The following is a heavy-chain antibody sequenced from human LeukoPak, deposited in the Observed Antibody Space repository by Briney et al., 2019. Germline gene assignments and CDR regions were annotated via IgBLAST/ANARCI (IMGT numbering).Heavy chain of an antibody. CDR1: GFTFSSYA. Sequence: PGGSLRLSCAASGFTFSSYAMHWVRQAPGKGLEWVAVISYDGSNKYYADSVKGRFTIPRDNSKNTLYLQMNSLRAEDTAVYYCARATITRYYDYVWGSSLDYWGQGTLVTVSS. V-gene: IGHV3-30-3*01. CDR3: ARATITRYYDYVWGSSLDY. J-gene: IGHJ4*02. D-gene: IGHD3-16*01. CDR2: ISYDGSNK.